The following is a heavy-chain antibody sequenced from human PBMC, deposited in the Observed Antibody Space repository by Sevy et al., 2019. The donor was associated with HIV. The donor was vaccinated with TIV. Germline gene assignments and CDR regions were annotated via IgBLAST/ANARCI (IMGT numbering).Heavy chain of an antibody. J-gene: IGHJ6*02. V-gene: IGHV5-51*01. CDR1: GYGFTPYW. CDR3: VRQDVILAGGNYYYYGIDV. Sequence: GESLKISCKASGYGFTPYWIGWERQKPGKGLEGMGIISPEDSEVTYSPFFEGLVTISVDKAITNAYLQWNRLKASVTATYYCVRQDVILAGGNYYYYGIDVWGHGTTVTVSS. D-gene: IGHD6-19*01. CDR2: ISPEDSEV.